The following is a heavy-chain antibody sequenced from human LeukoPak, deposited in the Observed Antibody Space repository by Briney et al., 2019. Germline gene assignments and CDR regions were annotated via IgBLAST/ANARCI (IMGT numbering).Heavy chain of an antibody. CDR3: VRDHHGMDV. J-gene: IGHJ6*02. CDR1: GFTFSSYG. V-gene: IGHV3-30*03. CDR2: ISYDGSNK. Sequence: GGSLRLSCAASGFTFSSYGMHWVRQAPGKGLEWVAVISYDGSNKYYADSVKGRFTISRDNSKNTLYLQMNSLRDGDTAVYYCVRDHHGMDVWGQGTTVIVS.